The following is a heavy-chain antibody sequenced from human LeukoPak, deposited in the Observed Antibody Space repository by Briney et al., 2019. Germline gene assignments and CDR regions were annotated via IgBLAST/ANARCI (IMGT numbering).Heavy chain of an antibody. V-gene: IGHV3-23*01. CDR3: AKARITSTGADAFAF. Sequence: GGSLRLSCAASGFTFSNYAMSWVRQAPGKGLEWVSAISGSGASTYYADSLKGRFTISRDNSKNTLYLQMNSLRAEDTALYYCAKARITSTGADAFAFSGQGTMVTVSS. CDR2: ISGSGAST. CDR1: GFTFSNYA. J-gene: IGHJ3*01. D-gene: IGHD1-1*01.